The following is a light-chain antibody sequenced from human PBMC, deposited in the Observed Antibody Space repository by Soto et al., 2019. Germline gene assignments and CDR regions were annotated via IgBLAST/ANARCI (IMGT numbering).Light chain of an antibody. CDR2: EVS. V-gene: IGLV2-14*01. CDR3: SSFTSSGTL. J-gene: IGLJ3*02. CDR1: SSDVGGYDY. Sequence: QSALTQPATVSGSPGQPITISCTGTSSDVGGYDYVSWYQQHPGKVPKLIIYEVSIRASGVSNRFSASKSANTASLTISGLQPEDEADYYCSSFTSSGTLFGGGTQLPS.